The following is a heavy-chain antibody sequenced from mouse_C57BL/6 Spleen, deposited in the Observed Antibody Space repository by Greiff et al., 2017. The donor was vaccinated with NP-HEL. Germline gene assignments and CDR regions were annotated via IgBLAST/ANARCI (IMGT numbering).Heavy chain of an antibody. CDR1: GYAFSSSW. CDR3: AVDSSGYPFAY. D-gene: IGHD3-2*02. CDR2: IYPGDGDT. J-gene: IGHJ3*01. Sequence: VQLVESGPELVKPGASVKISCKASGYAFSSSWMNWVKQRPGKGLGWIGRIYPGDGDTNYNGKFKGKATLTADKSSSTAYMQLSSLTSEDSAVYFCAVDSSGYPFAYWGQGTLVTVSA. V-gene: IGHV1-82*01.